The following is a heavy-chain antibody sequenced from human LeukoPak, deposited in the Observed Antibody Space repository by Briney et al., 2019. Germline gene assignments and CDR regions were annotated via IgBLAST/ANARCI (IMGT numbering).Heavy chain of an antibody. CDR3: AKDTSDSDYDFPFDY. J-gene: IGHJ4*02. CDR1: GFTFSSHG. V-gene: IGHV3-30*18. D-gene: IGHD5-12*01. CDR2: ISYDGSNK. Sequence: QPGRSLRLSCAASGFTFSSHGMHWVRQAPGKGLEWVAAISYDGSNKYYADSVKGRFTISRDNSKNTLYLQMNSLRAEDTAVYYCAKDTSDSDYDFPFDYWGQGTLVTVSS.